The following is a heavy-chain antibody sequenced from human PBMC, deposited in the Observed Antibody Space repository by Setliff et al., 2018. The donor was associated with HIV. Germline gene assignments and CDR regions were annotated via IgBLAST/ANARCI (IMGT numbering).Heavy chain of an antibody. Sequence: PSETLSLTCAVYGGSFSDYYWSWIRQPPGKGLEWIGEIIHSGSTNYNPSLKSRVTISVDTSKNQFSLKLSSVTAADTAVYYCASSSIAARRDYYYYGMDVWGQGTTVTVSS. J-gene: IGHJ6*02. D-gene: IGHD6-6*01. CDR2: IIHSGST. V-gene: IGHV4-34*12. CDR1: GGSFSDYY. CDR3: ASSSIAARRDYYYYGMDV.